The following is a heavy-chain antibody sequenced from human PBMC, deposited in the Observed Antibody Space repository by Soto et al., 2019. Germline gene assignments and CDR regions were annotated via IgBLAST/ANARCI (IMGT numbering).Heavy chain of an antibody. V-gene: IGHV3-23*01. D-gene: IGHD6-13*01. CDR2: ITDSGSGT. J-gene: IGHJ4*02. Sequence: EVHLLESGGGLVQPGESLRLSCGASGFTLSSCVMSWVRQAPGKGLEWVSCITDSGSGTYYADSVKGRFTISRDNSKNTMYLQMNNLRAEDTGVYYCAKGLLNGRWYAADWGQGTLVTVSS. CDR3: AKGLLNGRWYAAD. CDR1: GFTLSSCV.